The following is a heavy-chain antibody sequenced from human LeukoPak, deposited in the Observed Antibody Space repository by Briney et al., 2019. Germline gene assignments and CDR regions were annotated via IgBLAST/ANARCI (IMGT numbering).Heavy chain of an antibody. Sequence: PSETLSLTCTVSGGSIYSYYWSWIRQPPGKGLEWIGYIYYSGSTNYNPSLKSRVTISVDTSKNQFSLKLSSVTAADTAVYYCARLPLYCSSTSCYLHFDYWGQGTLVTVSS. D-gene: IGHD2-2*01. J-gene: IGHJ4*02. V-gene: IGHV4-59*08. CDR1: GGSIYSYY. CDR2: IYYSGST. CDR3: ARLPLYCSSTSCYLHFDY.